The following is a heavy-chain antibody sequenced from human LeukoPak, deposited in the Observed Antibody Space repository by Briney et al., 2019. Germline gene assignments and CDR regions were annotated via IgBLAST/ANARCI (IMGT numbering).Heavy chain of an antibody. D-gene: IGHD2-8*01. CDR1: GGSFSGYY. CDR3: ARYTPLCGDMVQPGGFDL. Sequence: SETLSLTCAVYGGSFSGYYWSWIRQPPGKGLEWIGEINHSGSTNYNPSLKSRVTISVDTSKNQFSLKLSSVTAADTAVYYCARYTPLCGDMVQPGGFDLWGQGTLVTVSS. V-gene: IGHV4-34*01. CDR2: INHSGST. J-gene: IGHJ5*02.